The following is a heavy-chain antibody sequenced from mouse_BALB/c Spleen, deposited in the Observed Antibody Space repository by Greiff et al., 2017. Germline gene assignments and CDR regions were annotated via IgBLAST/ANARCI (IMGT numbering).Heavy chain of an antibody. Sequence: EVQRVESGAELVRPGALVKLSCKASGFNIKDYYMHWVKQRPEQGLEWIGWIDPENGNTIYDPKFQGKASITADTSSNTAYLQLSSLTSEDTAVYYCATLSTMITNAMDYWGQGTSVTVSS. CDR3: ATLSTMITNAMDY. V-gene: IGHV14-1*02. J-gene: IGHJ4*01. CDR2: IDPENGNT. CDR1: GFNIKDYY. D-gene: IGHD2-4*01.